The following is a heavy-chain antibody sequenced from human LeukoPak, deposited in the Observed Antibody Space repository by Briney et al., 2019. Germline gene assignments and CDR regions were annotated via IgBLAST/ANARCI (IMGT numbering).Heavy chain of an antibody. V-gene: IGHV3-7*03. D-gene: IGHD3-3*01. Sequence: PGGSLRLSCVASGFTFGKYWMSWVRQAPEKGLEWVANMKLDGSEKNYVDSVKGRFTISRDNTKNSLYLQMNSLRVEDTAVFYCARDQYDTWSRRGNFDSWGQGTLVIVSS. CDR1: GFTFGKYW. CDR3: ARDQYDTWSRRGNFDS. J-gene: IGHJ4*02. CDR2: MKLDGSEK.